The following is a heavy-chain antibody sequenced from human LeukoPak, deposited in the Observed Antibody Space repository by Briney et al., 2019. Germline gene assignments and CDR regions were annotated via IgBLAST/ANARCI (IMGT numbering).Heavy chain of an antibody. V-gene: IGHV3-23*01. Sequence: GGSLRLSCAASGFTFSSYEMNWVRQAPGKGLEWVSGISGSGGTTYYADSVKGRFTISKDKSKNTLYLQMNSLRAEDTAVYYCARDNLDFWSGDHYFDYWGQGTLVTVSS. D-gene: IGHD3-3*01. CDR2: ISGSGGTT. CDR1: GFTFSSYE. CDR3: ARDNLDFWSGDHYFDY. J-gene: IGHJ4*02.